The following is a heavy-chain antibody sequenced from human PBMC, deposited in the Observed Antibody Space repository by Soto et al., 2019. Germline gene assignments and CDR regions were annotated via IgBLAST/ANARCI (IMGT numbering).Heavy chain of an antibody. CDR1: GGTFSSYA. CDR3: ARGVANGITGITEFDP. J-gene: IGHJ5*02. CDR2: IIPIFGTA. D-gene: IGHD1-7*01. Sequence: QVQLVQSGAEVKKPGSSVKVSCKASGGTFSSYAISWVRQAPGQGLEWMGGIIPIFGTANYAQKFQGRVTITADESTSTDYMELSSLRSEDTAVYYCARGVANGITGITEFDPWGQGTLVTVSS. V-gene: IGHV1-69*01.